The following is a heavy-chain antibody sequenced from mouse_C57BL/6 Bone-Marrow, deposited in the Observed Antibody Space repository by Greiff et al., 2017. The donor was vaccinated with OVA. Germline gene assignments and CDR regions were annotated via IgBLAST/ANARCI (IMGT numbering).Heavy chain of an antibody. CDR2: ISSGGDYI. CDR1: GFTFSSYA. V-gene: IGHV5-9-1*02. J-gene: IGHJ4*01. CDR3: TREKSCYYGIGYAMDY. D-gene: IGHD1-1*01. Sequence: LQQSGEGLVKPGGSLKLSCAASGFTFSSYAMSWVRQTPEKRLEWVAYISSGGDYIYYADTVKCRFTISRDNARNTLYLQMSSLKSEDPAMYYCTREKSCYYGIGYAMDYWGQGTSVTVSS.